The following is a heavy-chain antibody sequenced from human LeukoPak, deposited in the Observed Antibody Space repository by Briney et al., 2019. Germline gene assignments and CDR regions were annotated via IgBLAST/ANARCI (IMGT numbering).Heavy chain of an antibody. CDR2: ISSSGSTI. CDR3: ARVRVATTTNYYYYMDV. J-gene: IGHJ6*03. V-gene: IGHV3-11*04. D-gene: IGHD5-12*01. CDR1: GFTFSDYY. Sequence: PGGSLRLSCAASGFTFSDYYMSWIRQAPGKGLEWVSYISSSGSTIYYADSVKGRFTISRDNAKNSLYLQMNSLRAEDTAVYYCARVRVATTTNYYYYMDVRGKGTTVTVSS.